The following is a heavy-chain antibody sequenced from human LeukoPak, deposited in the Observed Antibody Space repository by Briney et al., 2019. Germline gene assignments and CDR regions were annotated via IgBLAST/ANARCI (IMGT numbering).Heavy chain of an antibody. CDR2: IYYSGST. CDR1: GGSISSSRYY. J-gene: IGHJ5*02. D-gene: IGHD6-19*01. Sequence: NSSETLSLTCTVSGGSISSSRYYWGWIRQPPGKGLEWIGSIYYSGSTYYNPSLKSRVTISVDTSKNQFSLKLSSVTAADTAVYYCARRGSGWPRGTNWFDPWGQGTLVTVSS. CDR3: ARRGSGWPRGTNWFDP. V-gene: IGHV4-39*07.